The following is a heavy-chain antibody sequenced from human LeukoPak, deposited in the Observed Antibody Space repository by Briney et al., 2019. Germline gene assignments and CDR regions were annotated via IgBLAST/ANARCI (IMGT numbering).Heavy chain of an antibody. Sequence: GGSLRLSCAASGFTSNTYNMNWVRQAPGKGLEWVSSISSSSSYLFFADSVKGRFSISRDNTKNSLYLQMSGLRAEDTAVYYCARDAVTGYSSGWYKPFPFDSWGQGTLVTVSS. D-gene: IGHD6-19*01. V-gene: IGHV3-21*01. J-gene: IGHJ4*02. CDR2: ISSSSSYL. CDR3: ARDAVTGYSSGWYKPFPFDS. CDR1: GFTSNTYN.